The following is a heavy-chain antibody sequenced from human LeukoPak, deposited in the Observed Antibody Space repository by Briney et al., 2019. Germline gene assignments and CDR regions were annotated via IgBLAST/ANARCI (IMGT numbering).Heavy chain of an antibody. D-gene: IGHD5-12*01. Sequence: SVKVSCKASGYTFTSYDTNWVRQAPGQGLEWMGGIIPIFGTANYAQKFQGRVTITADKSTSTAYMELSSLRSEDTAVYYCATPGYGPPDYWGQGTLVTVSS. J-gene: IGHJ4*02. CDR3: ATPGYGPPDY. V-gene: IGHV1-69*06. CDR2: IIPIFGTA. CDR1: GYTFTSYD.